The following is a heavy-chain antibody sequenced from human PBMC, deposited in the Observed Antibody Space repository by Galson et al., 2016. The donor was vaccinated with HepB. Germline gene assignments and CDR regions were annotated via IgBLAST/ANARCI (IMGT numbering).Heavy chain of an antibody. J-gene: IGHJ4*02. CDR2: IHDSGSA. CDR1: GESVINDRYY. Sequence: SETLSLTCIVSGESVINDRYYWTWIRQPPGKGLEWIAYIHDSGSATHNPSLRGRDTISMDRSKNEFSLRLTSVTAADTAVYYCARDQSYSSGYQSFDSWGQGILVTVSS. V-gene: IGHV4-61*01. D-gene: IGHD5-12*01. CDR3: ARDQSYSSGYQSFDS.